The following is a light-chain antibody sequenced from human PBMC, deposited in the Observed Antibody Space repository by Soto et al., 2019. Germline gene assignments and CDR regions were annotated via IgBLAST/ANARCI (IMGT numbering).Light chain of an antibody. J-gene: IGLJ3*02. CDR1: SGHSSYI. V-gene: IGLV4-60*02. Sequence: QSVLTQSSSASASLGSSVKLTCTLSSGHSSYIIAWHQQQPGKAPRYLMKLEGSGSYNKGSGVPDRFSGSSSVADRYLTISNLQFEDEADYYCETWDFNTRVFGGGTKLTVL. CDR3: ETWDFNTRV. CDR2: LEGSGSY.